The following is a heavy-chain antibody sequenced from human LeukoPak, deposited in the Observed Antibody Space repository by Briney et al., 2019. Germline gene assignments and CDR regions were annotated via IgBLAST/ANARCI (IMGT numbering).Heavy chain of an antibody. J-gene: IGHJ3*02. CDR2: INHSGRT. Sequence: SETLSLTCAVCGGSFSGYYWSWIRQPPGKGLEWIGEINHSGRTNYNPSLKSRVTISVDTSKNQFSLKLSSVTAADTAVYYCARGPAPDYYDSSGYYRDDAFDIWGQGTMVTVSS. CDR1: GGSFSGYY. D-gene: IGHD3-22*01. V-gene: IGHV4-34*01. CDR3: ARGPAPDYYDSSGYYRDDAFDI.